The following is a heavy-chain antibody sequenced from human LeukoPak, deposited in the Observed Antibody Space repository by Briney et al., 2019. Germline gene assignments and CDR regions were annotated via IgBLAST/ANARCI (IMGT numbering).Heavy chain of an antibody. CDR1: GFTLNNYE. Sequence: GGSLRLSCAASGFTLNNYEMNWVRQAPGKGLEWVLYISRSGRIIYYADSVKGRFTISRDDAKNSLYLQMNSLRAEDTALYYCARELVEPAAMEFDPWGQGTLVTVSS. CDR2: ISRSGRII. J-gene: IGHJ5*02. CDR3: ARELVEPAAMEFDP. V-gene: IGHV3-48*03. D-gene: IGHD2-2*01.